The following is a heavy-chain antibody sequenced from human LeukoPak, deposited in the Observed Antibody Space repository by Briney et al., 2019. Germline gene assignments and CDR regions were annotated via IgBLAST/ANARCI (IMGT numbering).Heavy chain of an antibody. CDR2: INSDGSSL. J-gene: IGHJ6*02. V-gene: IGHV3-74*03. CDR1: GFTLNTYW. D-gene: IGHD3-10*02. CDR3: TRDLRMDYYYVDYYYYGMDV. Sequence: GGSLRLSCAASGFTLNTYWMNWVRQAPGKGLVWVSRINSDGSSLTYADSVKGRFTVSRDYAKNTLYLQMNSLRAEDTAVYYCTRDLRMDYYYVDYYYYGMDVWGQGTTVTVSS.